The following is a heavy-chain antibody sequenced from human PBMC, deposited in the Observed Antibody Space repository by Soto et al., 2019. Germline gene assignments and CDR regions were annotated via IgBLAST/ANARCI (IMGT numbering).Heavy chain of an antibody. Sequence: GSLRLSCAASGFTFSSYGISWIRLSPGKGLERVSVISGGGDTTYYTPSVKGRFTISRDNSKNTLYLQMDSLRAEDTAVYYCAKSANYDILTGPEGDWFDPWGQGTLVTVSS. CDR3: AKSANYDILTGPEGDWFDP. CDR2: ISGGGDTT. V-gene: IGHV3-23*01. CDR1: GFTFSSYG. D-gene: IGHD3-9*01. J-gene: IGHJ5*02.